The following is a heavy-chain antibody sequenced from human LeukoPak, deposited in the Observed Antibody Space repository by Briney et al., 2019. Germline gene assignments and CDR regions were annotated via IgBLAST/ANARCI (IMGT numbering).Heavy chain of an antibody. CDR2: IYSGGST. Sequence: GGSLRLSCAASGFTVSSNYMSWVRQAPGKGLEWVSVIYSGGSTYYADSVKGRFTISRDNAKNSLYLQMNSLRAEDTAVYYCARDQTRAGGFDYWGQGTLVTVSS. CDR1: GFTVSSNY. J-gene: IGHJ4*02. D-gene: IGHD3-10*01. V-gene: IGHV3-53*01. CDR3: ARDQTRAGGFDY.